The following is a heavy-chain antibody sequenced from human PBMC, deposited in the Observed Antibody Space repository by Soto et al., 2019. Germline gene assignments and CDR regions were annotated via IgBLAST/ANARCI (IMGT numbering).Heavy chain of an antibody. Sequence: SETLSLTCTVSGGSISSYYWSWIRQPPGKGLEWIGYIYYSGSTNYNPSLKSRVTISVDTSKNQFSLKLSSVTAADTAVYYCARVPAGYCSGGSCYEGAWFDPWGQGTLVTVSS. CDR1: GGSISSYY. D-gene: IGHD2-15*01. CDR3: ARVPAGYCSGGSCYEGAWFDP. J-gene: IGHJ5*02. CDR2: IYYSGST. V-gene: IGHV4-59*01.